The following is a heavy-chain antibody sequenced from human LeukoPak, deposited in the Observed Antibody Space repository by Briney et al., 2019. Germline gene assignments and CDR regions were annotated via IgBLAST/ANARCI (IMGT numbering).Heavy chain of an antibody. CDR1: GYSISSGYY. V-gene: IGHV4-61*01. CDR2: IYYSGST. D-gene: IGHD1-26*01. J-gene: IGHJ6*03. CDR3: ARVVAGRRDYYMDV. Sequence: PSETLSLTCTVSGYSISSGYYWGWIRQPPGKGLEWIGYIYYSGSTNYNPSLKSRVTISVDTSKNQFSLKLSSVTAADTAVYYCARVVAGRRDYYMDVWGKGTTVTVSS.